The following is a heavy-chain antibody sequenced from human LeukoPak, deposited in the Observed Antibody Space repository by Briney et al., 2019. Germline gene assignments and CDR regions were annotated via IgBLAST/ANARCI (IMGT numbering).Heavy chain of an antibody. CDR3: ARISQQLVRLIPCYFDY. J-gene: IGHJ4*02. V-gene: IGHV1-2*02. D-gene: IGHD6-13*01. Sequence: ASVKVSCKASGYTFTGYYMHWVRQAPGQGLEWMGWINPNSGGTNYAQKFQGRVTMTRDTSISTAYMELSRLRSDDTAVYYCARISQQLVRLIPCYFDYWGQGTLVTVSS. CDR1: GYTFTGYY. CDR2: INPNSGGT.